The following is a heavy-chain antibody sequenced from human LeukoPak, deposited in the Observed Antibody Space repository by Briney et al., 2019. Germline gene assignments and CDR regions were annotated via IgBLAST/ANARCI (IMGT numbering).Heavy chain of an antibody. Sequence: SETLSLTCTVSGGSISSSSYYWGWIRQPPGKGLEWIGSIYYSGSTYYNPSLKSRVTILVDTSRNQFSLRLSSVTAADTAVYYCARTPNSSGWQRGDFDYWGQGTLVTVSS. D-gene: IGHD6-19*01. CDR2: IYYSGST. V-gene: IGHV4-39*07. CDR1: GGSISSSSYY. CDR3: ARTPNSSGWQRGDFDY. J-gene: IGHJ4*02.